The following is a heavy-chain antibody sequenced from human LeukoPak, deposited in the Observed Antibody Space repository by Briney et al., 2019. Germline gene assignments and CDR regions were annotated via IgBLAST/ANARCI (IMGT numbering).Heavy chain of an antibody. CDR2: ISSSGSTI. D-gene: IGHD5-18*01. Sequence: QAGGSLRLSCAASGFTFSSYEMNWVRRAPGKGLEWVSYISSSGSTIYYADSVKGRFTISRDNAKNSLYLQMNSLRAEDTAVYYCARVQRGYPYWGQGTMVTVSS. CDR1: GFTFSSYE. V-gene: IGHV3-48*03. CDR3: ARVQRGYPY. J-gene: IGHJ4*03.